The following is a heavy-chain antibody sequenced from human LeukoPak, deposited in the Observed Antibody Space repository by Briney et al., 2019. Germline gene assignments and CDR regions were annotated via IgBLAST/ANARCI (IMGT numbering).Heavy chain of an antibody. CDR1: GYSISSGYY. CDR2: IYHSGGA. Sequence: SETLSVTCAVSGYSISSGYYWGWIRQPPGKGLEWIGSIYHSGGAHYNSSLKSRVTISVDTSKNQFSLNLSSVTAADMAVYYCAREKGRYWFDPWGQGTLVTVSS. D-gene: IGHD3-10*01. CDR3: AREKGRYWFDP. V-gene: IGHV4-38-2*02. J-gene: IGHJ5*02.